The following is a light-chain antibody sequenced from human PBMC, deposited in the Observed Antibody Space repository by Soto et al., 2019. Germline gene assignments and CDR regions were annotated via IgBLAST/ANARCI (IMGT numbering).Light chain of an antibody. CDR2: EVN. Sequence: QSALTQPASVSGSPGQSITISCTGTSSNVGSYKLVSWYQQHPGKAPKLMIFEVNKRPSGVSNRFSGSKSGNTASLTISGLKVEDEADYYCQSYDSRLSGVVFGGGTQLTVL. V-gene: IGLV2-23*02. CDR3: QSYDSRLSGVV. J-gene: IGLJ3*02. CDR1: SSNVGSYKL.